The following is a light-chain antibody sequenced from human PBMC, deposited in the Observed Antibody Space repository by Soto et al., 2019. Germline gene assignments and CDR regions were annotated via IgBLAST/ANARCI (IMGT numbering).Light chain of an antibody. J-gene: IGKJ1*01. CDR2: LVS. CDR3: MQGTHWPPT. CDR1: QGLVHSDGKIY. V-gene: IGKV2-30*02. Sequence: DVVMTQSPLSLPVTLGQPASISCRSSQGLVHSDGKIYLNWFLQRPGQSPRRLIYLVSKRDSGVPDRVSGSGSATDFTLTISRVEAEDIGVYYCMQGTHWPPTFGQGTKVDIK.